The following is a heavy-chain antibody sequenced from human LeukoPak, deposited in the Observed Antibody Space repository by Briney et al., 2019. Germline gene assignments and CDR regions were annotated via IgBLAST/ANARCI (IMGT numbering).Heavy chain of an antibody. CDR1: GGTFSSYA. D-gene: IGHD6-6*01. J-gene: IGHJ5*02. V-gene: IGHV1-69*06. CDR3: ERQGIAARPSGWFDP. Sequence: SVRVSCKASGGTFSSYAISWVRQAPGQGLEWMGGIIPIFGTANYAQKFQGRVTITADKSISTAYLQWSSLKASDTAMYYCERQGIAARPSGWFDPWGQGTLATVSS. CDR2: IIPIFGTA.